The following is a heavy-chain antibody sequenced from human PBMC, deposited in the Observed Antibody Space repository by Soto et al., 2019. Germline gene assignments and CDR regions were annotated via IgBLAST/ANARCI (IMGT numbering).Heavy chain of an antibody. J-gene: IGHJ4*02. V-gene: IGHV4-31*03. D-gene: IGHD3-3*01. CDR1: GGSISSGGYY. Sequence: SETLSLTCTVSGGSISSGGYYWSWIRQHPGKGLEWIGYIYYSGSTYYNPSLKSRVTISVDTSKNQFSLKLSSVTAADTAVYYCARSREYYDFWSGHQFDYWGQGTLVTVSS. CDR3: ARSREYYDFWSGHQFDY. CDR2: IYYSGST.